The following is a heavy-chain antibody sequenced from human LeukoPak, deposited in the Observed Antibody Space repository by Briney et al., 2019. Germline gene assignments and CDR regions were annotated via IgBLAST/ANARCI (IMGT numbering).Heavy chain of an antibody. CDR1: GFKFNSYW. CDR3: AKGSSYRIVGATEDAFDI. Sequence: PGGSLRLSCAVSGFKFNSYWMNWVRQVPGKGLVWVAHINTHGNTANYADSVKGRFTISRDNSKNTLYLQMNSLRAEDTAVYYCAKGSSYRIVGATEDAFDIWGQGTMVTVSS. D-gene: IGHD1-26*01. V-gene: IGHV3-74*01. CDR2: INTHGNTA. J-gene: IGHJ3*02.